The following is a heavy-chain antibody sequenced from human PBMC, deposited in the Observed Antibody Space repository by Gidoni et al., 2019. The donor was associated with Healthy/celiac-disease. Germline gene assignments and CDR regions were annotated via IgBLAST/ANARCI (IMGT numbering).Heavy chain of an antibody. CDR1: GGSFSGYY. J-gene: IGHJ6*02. Sequence: QVQLQQWGAGLLKPSETLSLTCAVYGGSFSGYYWSWIRQPPGKGLEWIGEINHSGSTNYNPSLKRRVTISVDTSKNQFSLKLSSVTAADTAVYYCARGRGDYTRLYGMDVWGQGTTVTVSS. V-gene: IGHV4-34*01. D-gene: IGHD4-4*01. CDR2: INHSGST. CDR3: ARGRGDYTRLYGMDV.